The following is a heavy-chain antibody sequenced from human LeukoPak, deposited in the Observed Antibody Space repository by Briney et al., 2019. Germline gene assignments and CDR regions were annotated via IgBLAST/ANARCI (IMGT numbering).Heavy chain of an antibody. J-gene: IGHJ5*02. CDR1: GYTFTGYY. V-gene: IGHV1-2*02. CDR2: INPNSGGT. CDR3: ARDGFPYYYDSSGTSGWFDP. D-gene: IGHD3-22*01. Sequence: ASVKVSCKASGYTFTGYYMHWVRQAPGQGLEWMGWINPNSGGTNNAQKFQGRVTMTRDTSISTAYMELSRLRSDDTAVYYCARDGFPYYYDSSGTSGWFDPWGQGTLVTVSS.